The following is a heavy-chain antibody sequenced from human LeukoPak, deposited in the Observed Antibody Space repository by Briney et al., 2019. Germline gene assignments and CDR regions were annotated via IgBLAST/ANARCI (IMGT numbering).Heavy chain of an antibody. CDR2: LTGDGNT. D-gene: IGHD1-20*01. CDR1: GFTFGDYA. J-gene: IGHJ4*02. CDR3: AKVKWKLIGYFDY. V-gene: IGHV3-23*01. Sequence: PGGSLRLSCTASGFTFGDYAMNWFRQAPRKGLEWVSVLTGDGNTYYADSVKGRFTNSRDDSKNTLFLQMNSLRAEDTAVYFCAKVKWKLIGYFDYWGQGTLVTVSS.